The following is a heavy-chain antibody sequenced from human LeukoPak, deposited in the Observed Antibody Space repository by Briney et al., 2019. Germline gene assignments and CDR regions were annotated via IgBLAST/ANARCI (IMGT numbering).Heavy chain of an antibody. CDR2: IWSDGRNK. D-gene: IGHD4-17*01. J-gene: IGHJ4*02. CDR1: GFTFSTYG. Sequence: GGSLRLSCAASGFTFSTYGMHWVRQAPGKGLEWVAVIWSDGRNKYYADSVKGRFTISRDNSKNTLYLQVSSLRAEDTAVYYCARDKAPYGDYTFDYWGQGTLVTVSS. CDR3: ARDKAPYGDYTFDY. V-gene: IGHV3-33*01.